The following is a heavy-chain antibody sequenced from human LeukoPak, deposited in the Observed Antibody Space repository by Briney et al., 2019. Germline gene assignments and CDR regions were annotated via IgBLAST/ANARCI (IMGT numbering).Heavy chain of an antibody. CDR3: ARADYYDSSGPFDY. CDR2: IYYSGST. J-gene: IGHJ4*02. D-gene: IGHD3-22*01. Sequence: SETLSLTCAVYGGSFSGYYWSWIRQPPGKGLEWIGSIYYSGSTYYNPSLKSRVTISVDTSKNQFSLKLSSVTAADTAVYYCARADYYDSSGPFDYWGQGTLVTVSS. V-gene: IGHV4-34*01. CDR1: GGSFSGYY.